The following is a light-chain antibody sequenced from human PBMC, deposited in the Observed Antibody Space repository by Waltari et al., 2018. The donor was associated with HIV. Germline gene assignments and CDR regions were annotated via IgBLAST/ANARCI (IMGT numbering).Light chain of an antibody. Sequence: QSALTQPASVSGSPGQSITISCTGTSSDVGGYNSVSWYQQHPGNAPKLMIYEVTNRPSGVSNRFSGSKSGNTASLTISGLQVEDEADYYCSSYTSSSLEIFGGGTKLTVL. V-gene: IGLV2-14*03. CDR2: EVT. CDR3: SSYTSSSLEI. J-gene: IGLJ2*01. CDR1: SSDVGGYNS.